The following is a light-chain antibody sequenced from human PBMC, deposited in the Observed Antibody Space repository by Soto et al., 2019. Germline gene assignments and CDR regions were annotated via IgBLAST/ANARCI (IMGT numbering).Light chain of an antibody. CDR1: QRITTY. CDR3: QQTYSTPHT. CDR2: TSG. J-gene: IGKJ2*01. Sequence: IQMTQSPSSLSASVGDRVTITCRASQRITTYLNWYQQKPGNAPKLLITTSGTLQRGVPSRFSGSGSGTDFTLTITSLQREDFATYFCQQTYSTPHTFGQGTKLEIK. V-gene: IGKV1-39*01.